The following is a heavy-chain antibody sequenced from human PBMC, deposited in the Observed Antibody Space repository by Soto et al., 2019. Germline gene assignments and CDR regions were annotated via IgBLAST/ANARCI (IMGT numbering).Heavy chain of an antibody. V-gene: IGHV4-4*07. CDR1: GGSISIYY. CDR3: AVDYGGNCFDY. CDR2: IYTSGST. Sequence: SETLSLTCTVSGGSISIYYWSWIRQPAGKGLEWIGRIYTSGSTNYNPSLKSRVTMSADTSKNQFSLKLTSVTAADTAVYYCAVDYGGNCFDYWGQGTLVTVSS. D-gene: IGHD4-17*01. J-gene: IGHJ4*02.